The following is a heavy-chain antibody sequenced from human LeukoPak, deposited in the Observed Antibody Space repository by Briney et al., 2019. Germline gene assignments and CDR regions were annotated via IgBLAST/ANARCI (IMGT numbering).Heavy chain of an antibody. V-gene: IGHV3-33*06. CDR2: IWYDGSNK. CDR1: GFTFSSYG. D-gene: IGHD3-22*01. J-gene: IGHJ3*02. Sequence: PGGSLRLSXAASGFTFSSYGMHWVRQAPGKGLEWVAVIWYDGSNKYYADSVKGRFTISRDNSKNTLYLQMNSLRAEDTAVYYCAKGHYDSSGDDAFDIWGQGTMVTVSS. CDR3: AKGHYDSSGDDAFDI.